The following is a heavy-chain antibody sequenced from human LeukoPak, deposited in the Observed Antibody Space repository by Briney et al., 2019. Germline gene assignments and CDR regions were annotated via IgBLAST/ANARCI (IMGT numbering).Heavy chain of an antibody. CDR1: GFTFDDYG. J-gene: IGHJ3*02. V-gene: IGHV3-20*04. D-gene: IGHD6-13*01. CDR2: INWNGGST. CDR3: ARLSYSSSFKSNAFDI. Sequence: GGSLRPSCAASGFTFDDYGMSWVRQAPGKGLEWVSGINWNGGSTGYADSVKGRFTISRDNAKNSLYLQMNSLRAEDTALYYCARLSYSSSFKSNAFDIWGQGTMVTVSS.